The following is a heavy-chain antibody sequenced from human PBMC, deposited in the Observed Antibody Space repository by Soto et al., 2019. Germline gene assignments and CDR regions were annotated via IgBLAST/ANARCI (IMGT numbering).Heavy chain of an antibody. D-gene: IGHD3-22*01. J-gene: IGHJ4*02. CDR3: ARVTTTMSSGYDY. CDR2: ISYDGSNK. V-gene: IGHV3-30-3*01. Sequence: GGSLRLSCAASGFTFSSYAMHWVRQAPGKGLEWVAVISYDGSNKYYADSVKGRFTISRDNSKNTLYLQMNSLRAEDTAVYYCARVTTTMSSGYDYWGQGTLVTVSS. CDR1: GFTFSSYA.